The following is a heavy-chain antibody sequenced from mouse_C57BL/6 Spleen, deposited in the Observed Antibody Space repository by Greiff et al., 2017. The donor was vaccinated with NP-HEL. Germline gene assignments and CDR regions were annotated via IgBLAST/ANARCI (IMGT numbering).Heavy chain of an antibody. V-gene: IGHV5-12*01. D-gene: IGHD1-1*01. CDR1: GFTFSDYY. Sequence: VQLKESGGGLVQPGGSLKLSCAASGFTFSDYYMYWVRQTPEKRLEWVAYISNGGGSTYYPDTVKGRFTISRDNAKNTLYLQMSRLKSEDTAMYYCARQELPDYYAMDDWGQGTSVTVSS. CDR2: ISNGGGST. J-gene: IGHJ4*01. CDR3: ARQELPDYYAMDD.